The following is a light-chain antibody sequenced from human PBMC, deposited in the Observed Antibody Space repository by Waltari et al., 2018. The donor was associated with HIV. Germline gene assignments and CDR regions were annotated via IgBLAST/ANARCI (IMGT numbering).Light chain of an antibody. CDR2: DVS. J-gene: IGLJ2*01. Sequence: QSALTQPRSVSGSPGQSVTISCTGTSSDVGGYNYVSWYQQHPGKAPKRMIYDVSKRPSGVPDRFSGSMSGNTASLTISGLQSEDEADYYCCSYAGSYTLVFGGGTRLTVL. CDR1: SSDVGGYNY. CDR3: CSYAGSYTLV. V-gene: IGLV2-11*01.